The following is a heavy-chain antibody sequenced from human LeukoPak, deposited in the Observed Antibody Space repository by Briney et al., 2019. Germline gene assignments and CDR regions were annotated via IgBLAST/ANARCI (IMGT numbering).Heavy chain of an antibody. CDR3: ARADGDTYYYYVMDV. D-gene: IGHD4-17*01. J-gene: IGHJ6*02. V-gene: IGHV4-59*01. CDR1: GGSMSGYY. Sequence: PSETLSLTCTVSGGSMSGYYWTWIRQPPGKGLEWVWYIHYSGSTTYNPSLLGRGPISLDTSKNQFSLRLSSVTAADTALYYCARADGDTYYYYVMDVWGRGTTVTVSS. CDR2: IHYSGST.